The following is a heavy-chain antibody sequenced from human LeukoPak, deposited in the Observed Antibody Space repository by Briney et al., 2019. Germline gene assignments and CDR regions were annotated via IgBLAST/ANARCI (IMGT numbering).Heavy chain of an antibody. CDR1: GASIKSGSHY. CDR2: IHYTGGA. D-gene: IGHD3-16*01. V-gene: IGHV4-31*11. Sequence: SQTLSLTCAVSGASIKSGSHYYNWIRQQPGTGLEWIGYIHYTGGASYNPSLKSRVTMSLDTSMNQVSLWLNSLTATDTAVYYCAASSGVTLGRFWGQGTLVTVSP. J-gene: IGHJ4*02. CDR3: AASSGVTLGRF.